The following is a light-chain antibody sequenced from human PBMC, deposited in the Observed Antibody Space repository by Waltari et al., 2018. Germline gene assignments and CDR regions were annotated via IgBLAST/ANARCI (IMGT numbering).Light chain of an antibody. CDR3: QQYDNLLLT. J-gene: IGKJ4*01. CDR1: QDISNY. Sequence: DIQMTQSPSSLSASVGERATITCQASQDISNYLNWYQQKPGKAPKLLIYDASNLETGIPSRFSGSGSGTDFTFTISSLQPEDIATYYCQQYDNLLLTFGGGTKVEIK. CDR2: DAS. V-gene: IGKV1-33*01.